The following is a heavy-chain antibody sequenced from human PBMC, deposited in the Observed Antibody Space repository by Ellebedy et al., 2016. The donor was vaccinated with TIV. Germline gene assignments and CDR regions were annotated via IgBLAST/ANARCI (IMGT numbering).Heavy chain of an antibody. D-gene: IGHD3-22*01. J-gene: IGHJ4*02. CDR2: INPSGGST. CDR3: ARDNYYYDRSGYYYDY. CDR1: GYTFTSYY. V-gene: IGHV1-46*01. Sequence: AASVKVSCKASGYTFTSYYMHWVRQAPGQGLEWMGIINPSGGSTSYAQKFQGRVTMTRDTSTSTVYMELSSLRSEDTAVYYCARDNYYYDRSGYYYDYWGQGTLVTVSS.